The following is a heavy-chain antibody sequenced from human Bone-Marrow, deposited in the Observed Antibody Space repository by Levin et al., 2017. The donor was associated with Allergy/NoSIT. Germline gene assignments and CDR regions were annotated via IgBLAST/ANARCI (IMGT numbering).Heavy chain of an antibody. CDR3: ASWAMYHYDRSALQYFYYALAV. CDR1: GILFSSYD. V-gene: IGHV3-21*01. J-gene: IGHJ6*02. D-gene: IGHD3-22*01. Sequence: GGSLRLSCAASGILFSSYDMNWVRQAPGKGLEWVSSISAGGNYIYYADSVKGRFTISRDNAKNSLFLQMNSLRAEDTAVYYCASWAMYHYDRSALQYFYYALAVWGQGTTVTVSS. CDR2: ISAGGNYI.